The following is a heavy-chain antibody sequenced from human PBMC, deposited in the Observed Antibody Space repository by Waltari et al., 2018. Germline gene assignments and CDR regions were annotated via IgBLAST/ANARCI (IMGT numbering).Heavy chain of an antibody. J-gene: IGHJ4*02. V-gene: IGHV3-74*02. CDR2: INGVGSSA. CDR3: TVHARAFDY. CDR1: GFTFSTYW. Sequence: EVQLVESGGGLVQPGGSLRLSCAASGFTFSTYWMHWVRQAPGKGLVWVSHINGVGSSATYADAAECRFTIARDNAKNTLYLQMNSLRADDTAVYYCTVHARAFDYWGQGTLVTVSS.